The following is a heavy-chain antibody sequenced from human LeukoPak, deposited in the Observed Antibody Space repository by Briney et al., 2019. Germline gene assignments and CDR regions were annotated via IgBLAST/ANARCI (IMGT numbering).Heavy chain of an antibody. D-gene: IGHD2-15*01. Sequence: PSETLSLTCTVSGGSISSSNWWSLVRQPPGRGLEWIGEIYHSGSTNYNPSLKSPVTISLDKSKNQFSLDVSSVTAADTAVYYCAKKVHCSGGSCPTGFDVWGQGTMVTVSS. CDR1: GGSISSSNW. J-gene: IGHJ3*01. CDR3: AKKVHCSGGSCPTGFDV. V-gene: IGHV4-4*02. CDR2: IYHSGST.